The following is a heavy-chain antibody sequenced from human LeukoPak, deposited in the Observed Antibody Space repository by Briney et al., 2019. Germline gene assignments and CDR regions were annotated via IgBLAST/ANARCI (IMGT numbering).Heavy chain of an antibody. CDR2: IYYSGST. D-gene: IGHD6-13*01. J-gene: IGHJ5*01. CDR3: ASITAAGTMGGFDP. Sequence: KPSETLSLTCTVSGGSISSHYWSWIRQPPGKGLEWIGYIYYSGSTNYNPSLKSRVTISVDTSKNQFSLKLNSVTAADTAVYYCASITAAGTMGGFDPWGQGTLVTVSS. V-gene: IGHV4-59*11. CDR1: GGSISSHY.